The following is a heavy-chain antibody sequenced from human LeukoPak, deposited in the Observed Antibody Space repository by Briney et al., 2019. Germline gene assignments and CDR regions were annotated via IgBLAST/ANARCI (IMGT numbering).Heavy chain of an antibody. Sequence: SETLSLTCTVSGGSISSYYWSWIRQPPGKGLEWIGYIYYSGSTNYNPSPKSRVTISVDTSKNQFSLKLSSVTAADTAVYYCARGDPFGGFLWGQGTLVTVSS. J-gene: IGHJ4*02. V-gene: IGHV4-59*01. CDR2: IYYSGST. D-gene: IGHD3-10*01. CDR1: GGSISSYY. CDR3: ARGDPFGGFL.